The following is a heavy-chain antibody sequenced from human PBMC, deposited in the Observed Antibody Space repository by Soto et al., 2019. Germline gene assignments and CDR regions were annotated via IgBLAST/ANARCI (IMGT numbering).Heavy chain of an antibody. Sequence: PGGSLRLSCAASGFTFSSYAMSWVRQAPGKGLEWVSAISGSGGSTYYADSVKGRFTISRDNSKNTLYLQMNSLRAEDTAVYYCAKDDIVVVPAAIKDYYYYGMDVWGQGTTVTVSS. CDR3: AKDDIVVVPAAIKDYYYYGMDV. CDR1: GFTFSSYA. D-gene: IGHD2-2*02. CDR2: ISGSGGST. V-gene: IGHV3-23*01. J-gene: IGHJ6*02.